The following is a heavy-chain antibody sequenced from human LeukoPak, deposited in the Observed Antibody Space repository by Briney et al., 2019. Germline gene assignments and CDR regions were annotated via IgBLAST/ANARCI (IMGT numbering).Heavy chain of an antibody. J-gene: IGHJ4*02. V-gene: IGHV3-21*01. Sequence: GGSLRLSWAASGFTFISYSMNWVRQAPGKGLEWVSSISSSSSYIYYADSVKGRFTISRDNAKNSLYLQMNSLRAEDTAVYYCARDLVAGGYWGQGTLVTVSS. D-gene: IGHD2-15*01. CDR3: ARDLVAGGY. CDR2: ISSSSSYI. CDR1: GFTFISYS.